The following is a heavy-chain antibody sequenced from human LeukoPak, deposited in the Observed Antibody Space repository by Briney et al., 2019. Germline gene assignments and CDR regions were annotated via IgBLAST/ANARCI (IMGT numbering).Heavy chain of an antibody. CDR2: IIPIFGTA. D-gene: IGHD3-16*01. Sequence: GASVKVSCKASGGTFISYAISWVRQAPGQGLEWMGGIIPIFGTANYAQKFQGRVTITADKSTSTAYMELSSLRSEDTAVYYCATFALDVWDLDYWGQGTLVTVSS. CDR1: GGTFISYA. V-gene: IGHV1-69*06. J-gene: IGHJ4*02. CDR3: ATFALDVWDLDY.